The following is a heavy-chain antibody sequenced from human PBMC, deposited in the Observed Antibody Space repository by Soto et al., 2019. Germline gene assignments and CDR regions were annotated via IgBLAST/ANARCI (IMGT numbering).Heavy chain of an antibody. J-gene: IGHJ6*02. Sequence: SVKVSCKASGGTFSSYAISWVRQAPGQGLEWMGGIIPIFGTANYAQKFQGRVTITADESTSTAYMELSSLRSEDTAVYYCAKASYCSSTSCHPYYYYGMDVWGQGTPVTVSS. V-gene: IGHV1-69*13. D-gene: IGHD2-2*01. CDR2: IIPIFGTA. CDR3: AKASYCSSTSCHPYYYYGMDV. CDR1: GGTFSSYA.